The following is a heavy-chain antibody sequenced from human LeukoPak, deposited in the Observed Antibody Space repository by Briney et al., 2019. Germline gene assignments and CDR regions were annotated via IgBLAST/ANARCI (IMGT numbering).Heavy chain of an antibody. CDR2: IIPIFGTA. D-gene: IGHD3-16*01. Sequence: SVKVSCKASGGTFSSYAISWVRQAPGQGLEWMGGIIPIFGTANYAQKFQGRVTITADESTSTAYMELSSLRSEDTAVYYCARGPIMITAPGYFDYWGQGTLVTVSS. V-gene: IGHV1-69*13. CDR1: GGTFSSYA. CDR3: ARGPIMITAPGYFDY. J-gene: IGHJ4*02.